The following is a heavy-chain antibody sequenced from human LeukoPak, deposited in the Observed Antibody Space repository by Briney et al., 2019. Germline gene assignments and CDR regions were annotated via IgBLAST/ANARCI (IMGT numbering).Heavy chain of an antibody. Sequence: SETLSLTCTVSGGSISSYYWSWIRQPPGKGLEWIGYIYYSGSTSYNPSPKSRVTISVDTSKNQFSLKLNSVTAADTAVYYCARLFHPALSGNYPFDCWGQGTLVTVSS. CDR2: IYYSGST. CDR1: GGSISSYY. V-gene: IGHV4-59*01. J-gene: IGHJ4*02. D-gene: IGHD1-26*01. CDR3: ARLFHPALSGNYPFDC.